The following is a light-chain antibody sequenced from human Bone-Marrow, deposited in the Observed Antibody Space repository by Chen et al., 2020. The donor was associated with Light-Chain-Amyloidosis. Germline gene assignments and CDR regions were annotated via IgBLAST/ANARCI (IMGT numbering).Light chain of an antibody. CDR3: AAWDDSLSGVV. J-gene: IGLJ2*01. CDR1: SSNIGSNY. Sequence: QSVLTQPPSASGTPGQRVTISCSGSSSNIGSNYVYWYQQRPGTAPKLLIYRNNQRPSGVPVRFSGSKSGTSASLAISGLRSEDEADYYCAAWDDSLSGVVFGGGTKLTVL. V-gene: IGLV1-47*01. CDR2: RNN.